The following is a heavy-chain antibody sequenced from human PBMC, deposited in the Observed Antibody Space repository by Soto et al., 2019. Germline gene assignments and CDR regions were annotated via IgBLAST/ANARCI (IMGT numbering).Heavy chain of an antibody. Sequence: LRLFCEASGVTMSDYAMSWVRHSPGQGLEWVADISGTGGSTYYRDSVKGRFTISRDNSKNTLYLQMNSLRAEDTAVYYCAKEKRRWSHFDYWGQGTLVTVSS. V-gene: IGHV3-23*01. D-gene: IGHD2-15*01. CDR2: ISGTGGST. CDR1: GVTMSDYA. J-gene: IGHJ4*02. CDR3: AKEKRRWSHFDY.